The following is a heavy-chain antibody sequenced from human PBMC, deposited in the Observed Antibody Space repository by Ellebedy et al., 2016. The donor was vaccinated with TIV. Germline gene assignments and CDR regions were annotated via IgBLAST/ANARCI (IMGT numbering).Heavy chain of an antibody. Sequence: AASVKVSCKASGGTFSSYAISWARQAPGQGLEWMGRIIPILDITNYAQRFQGRVTITADKSTTTAYMELASLPSDDTAVYYCARWGGYSGTFQGPFDFWGQGTLVTVSS. CDR3: ARWGGYSGTFQGPFDF. V-gene: IGHV1-69*04. J-gene: IGHJ4*02. D-gene: IGHD1-26*01. CDR2: IIPILDIT. CDR1: GGTFSSYA.